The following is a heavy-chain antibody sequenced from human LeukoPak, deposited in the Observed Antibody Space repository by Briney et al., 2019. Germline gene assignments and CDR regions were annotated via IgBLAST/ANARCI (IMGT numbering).Heavy chain of an antibody. Sequence: PGGSLRLSCAASGFTFSSYWMHWVRQAPGKGLVWVSRINTDGSSTSYADSVKGRFTISRDNAKNTLYLQMNSLRAEDTAVYYCARGGITMIVPEGAFDIWGQGTMVTVSS. CDR2: INTDGSST. CDR1: GFTFSSYW. CDR3: ARGGITMIVPEGAFDI. J-gene: IGHJ3*02. V-gene: IGHV3-74*01. D-gene: IGHD3-22*01.